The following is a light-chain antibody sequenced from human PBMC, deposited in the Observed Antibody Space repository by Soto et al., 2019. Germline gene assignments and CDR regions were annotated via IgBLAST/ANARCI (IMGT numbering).Light chain of an antibody. CDR3: CSRV. J-gene: IGLJ3*02. V-gene: IGLV2-23*02. CDR1: SSDVATYNL. Sequence: QSALTQPASVSGSPGQSITISCTGTSSDVATYNLVSWYQQRPGRAPQLIIYEVTKRPSGVSTRFSGSQSGNTASLTISGLQADDEADYYCCSRVFGGGTKLTVL. CDR2: EVT.